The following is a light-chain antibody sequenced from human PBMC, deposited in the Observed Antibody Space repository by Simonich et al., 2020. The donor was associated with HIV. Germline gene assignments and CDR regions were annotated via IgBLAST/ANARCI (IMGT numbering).Light chain of an antibody. CDR3: SSYTSSSTLV. CDR1: RSDVGGYNY. J-gene: IGLJ3*02. Sequence: QSALTQPASVSGSPGQSITISCTGTRSDVGGYNYVSWYQQHPVKAPKLLIYDVRNRPTVVSNRFSGSKSGNTASLTISGLQAEDEADYYCSSYTSSSTLVFGGGTKLTVL. V-gene: IGLV2-14*03. CDR2: DVR.